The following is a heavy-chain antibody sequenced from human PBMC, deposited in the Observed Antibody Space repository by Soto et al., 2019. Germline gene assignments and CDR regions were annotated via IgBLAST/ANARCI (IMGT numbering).Heavy chain of an antibody. CDR2: IIAILGKA. CDR3: ARERGGAIIVGVTGTFDV. V-gene: IGHV1-69*01. D-gene: IGHD3-22*01. J-gene: IGHJ3*01. Sequence: QVQLVQSGAEVKKPGSSVKVSCKASGGTFSSYAISWVRQAPGQGLEWMGGIIAILGKANYAEKCQGRVTITADEATNTAYMELSSLRSEDTAVYYCARERGGAIIVGVTGTFDVWGQGTLVTVSS. CDR1: GGTFSSYA.